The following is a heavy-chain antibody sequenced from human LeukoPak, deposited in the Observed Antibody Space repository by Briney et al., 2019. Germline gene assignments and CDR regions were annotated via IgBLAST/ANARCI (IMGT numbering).Heavy chain of an antibody. V-gene: IGHV1-24*01. Sequence: ASVKVSCKVSGYTLTELSMHWVRQAPGKGLECMGGFDPEDGETIYAQKFQGRVTMTEDTSTDTAYMELSSLRSEDTAVYYCATDRSGELSWGGFDYWSQGTLVTVSS. CDR3: ATDRSGELSWGGFDY. CDR1: GYTLTELS. D-gene: IGHD3-16*02. CDR2: FDPEDGET. J-gene: IGHJ4*02.